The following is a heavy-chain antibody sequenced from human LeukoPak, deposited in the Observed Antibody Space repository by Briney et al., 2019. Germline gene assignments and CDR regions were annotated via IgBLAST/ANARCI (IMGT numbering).Heavy chain of an antibody. CDR3: ARDRRRIQLWLRTDAFDI. CDR1: GFTFSSYS. D-gene: IGHD5-18*01. J-gene: IGHJ3*02. Sequence: GGALRLSCAASGFTFSSYSMNWVRQAPGKGLEWVSSISSSSSYIYYADSVKGRFTISRDNAKNSLYLQMNSLRAEDTAVYYCARDRRRIQLWLRTDAFDIWGQGTMVTVSS. CDR2: ISSSSSYI. V-gene: IGHV3-21*01.